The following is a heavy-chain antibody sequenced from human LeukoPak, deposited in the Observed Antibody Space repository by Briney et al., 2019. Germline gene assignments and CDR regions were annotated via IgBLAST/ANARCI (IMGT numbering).Heavy chain of an antibody. CDR3: VRERNCSRTGCYVGVFDL. D-gene: IGHD2-2*01. CDR2: ISSSSSYI. Sequence: GGSLRLSCAASGFTFSSYSMNWVRQAPGKGLEWVSSISSSSSYIYYADSVKGRFTISRDNAKNSLSLQMDSLRAEDTAVYYCVRERNCSRTGCYVGVFDLWGQGTMVTVSS. V-gene: IGHV3-21*01. CDR1: GFTFSSYS. J-gene: IGHJ3*01.